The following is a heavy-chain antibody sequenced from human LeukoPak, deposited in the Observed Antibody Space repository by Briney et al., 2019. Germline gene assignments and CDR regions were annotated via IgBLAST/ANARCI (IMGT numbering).Heavy chain of an antibody. V-gene: IGHV1-69*01. Sequence: ASVKVSCKASGGTFSSYAISWVRQAPGQGLEWMGGIIPIFGTANYAQKFQGRVTITADESTSTAYMELSSLRSEDTAVYYCAREAPQHRLLWFGEPGYYYYMDVWGKGTTVTVSS. D-gene: IGHD3-10*01. J-gene: IGHJ6*03. CDR1: GGTFSSYA. CDR3: AREAPQHRLLWFGEPGYYYYMDV. CDR2: IIPIFGTA.